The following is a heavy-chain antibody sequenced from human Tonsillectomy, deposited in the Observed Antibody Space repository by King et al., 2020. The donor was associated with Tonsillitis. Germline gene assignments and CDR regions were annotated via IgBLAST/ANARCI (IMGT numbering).Heavy chain of an antibody. CDR1: GFTFSSSW. CDR3: ARANFDY. V-gene: IGHV3-7*03. CDR2: IKLDGSEK. J-gene: IGHJ4*02. Sequence: EVQLVESGGGLVQPGGSLRLSCAASGFTFSSSWMSWVRQAPGKGLEWVANIKLDGSEKYYVDSVKGRFTISRDNARKSLYLQMNSLRAEDTAVYYCARANFDYWGQGTLVTVSS.